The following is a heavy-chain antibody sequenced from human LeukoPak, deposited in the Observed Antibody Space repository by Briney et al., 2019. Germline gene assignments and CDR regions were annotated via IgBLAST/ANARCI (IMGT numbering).Heavy chain of an antibody. CDR3: ARVDTMIVVVITEYYFDY. Sequence: GGSLRLSCAASGFTFSTYSMNWVRQAPGKGLEWVSSISSSSSYIHYADSVKGRFTISRDNAKNSLYLQMNSLRAEDTAVYYCARVDTMIVVVITEYYFDYWGQGTLVTVSS. D-gene: IGHD3-22*01. V-gene: IGHV3-21*01. CDR2: ISSSSSYI. J-gene: IGHJ4*02. CDR1: GFTFSTYS.